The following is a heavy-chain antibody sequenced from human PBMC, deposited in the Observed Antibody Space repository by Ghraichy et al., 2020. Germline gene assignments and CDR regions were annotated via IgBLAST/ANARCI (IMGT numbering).Heavy chain of an antibody. D-gene: IGHD4-11*01. Sequence: LSLTCEASGFKFSNHGMHWVRQAPGKGLEWVAVMSSDGSNKYYTDSVKGRFTISRDTSKNILYLQMNSLRAEDTAVYFCAKVESEGTTVTPLDYWGQGTLVTVSS. CDR2: MSSDGSNK. CDR1: GFKFSNHG. J-gene: IGHJ4*02. CDR3: AKVESEGTTVTPLDY. V-gene: IGHV3-30*18.